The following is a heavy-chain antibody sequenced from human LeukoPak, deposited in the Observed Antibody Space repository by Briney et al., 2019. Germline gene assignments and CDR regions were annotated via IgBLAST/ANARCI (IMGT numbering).Heavy chain of an antibody. J-gene: IGHJ4*02. CDR3: ARAGYSYPYYFDY. Sequence: GGSLRLSCAASGFTFSSYSMNWVRQAPGKGLEWVSSISSSSSYIYYADSVKGRFTISRDNAKNSLYLQINSLRAEDTAVYYCARAGYSYPYYFDYWGQGTLVTVSS. D-gene: IGHD5-18*01. V-gene: IGHV3-21*01. CDR1: GFTFSSYS. CDR2: ISSSSSYI.